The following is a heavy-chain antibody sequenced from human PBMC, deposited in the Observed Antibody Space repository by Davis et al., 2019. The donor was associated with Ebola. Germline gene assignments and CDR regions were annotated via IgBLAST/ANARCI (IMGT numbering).Heavy chain of an antibody. V-gene: IGHV4-34*01. Sequence: SETLSLTCAVYGGSFSGYYWSWVRQPPGKGLEWIGEINHSGSTSYNPSLKSRVTISVDTSKNQFSLKLSSVTAADTAVYYCARGGIAVAGPDYWGQGTLVTVSS. CDR3: ARGGIAVAGPDY. D-gene: IGHD6-19*01. CDR1: GGSFSGYY. CDR2: INHSGST. J-gene: IGHJ4*02.